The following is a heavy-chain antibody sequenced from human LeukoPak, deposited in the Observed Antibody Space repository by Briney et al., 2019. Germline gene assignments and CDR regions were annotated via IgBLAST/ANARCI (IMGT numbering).Heavy chain of an antibody. D-gene: IGHD3-3*01. J-gene: IGHJ5*02. CDR1: GDSISDYH. V-gene: IGHV4-4*07. Sequence: SEALSLTCTVSGDSISDYHWNWIRQPAGEGLEWIGRIFDTGVTKYNPSLQTRVTMSVDTSNNQLSLRLTSVTVADTAVYYCARAQGGFTIFGVVIPRWFDPWGQGTLVTVSS. CDR2: IFDTGVT. CDR3: ARAQGGFTIFGVVIPRWFDP.